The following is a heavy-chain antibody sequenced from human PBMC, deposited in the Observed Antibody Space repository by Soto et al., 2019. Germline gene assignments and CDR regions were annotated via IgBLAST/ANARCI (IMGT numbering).Heavy chain of an antibody. J-gene: IGHJ6*02. D-gene: IGHD3-16*01. CDR1: GFTFDDYA. CDR2: ITWSDSSR. V-gene: IGHV3-9*01. Sequence: PGGSLRLSCAVSGFTFDDYAMHWVRQAPGKGLEWVSGITWSDSSRGYADSVKGRFTISRDNAKNFLYLQMNSLRVEDTALYYCVKDKFESGMDVWGQGTTVTVSS. CDR3: VKDKFESGMDV.